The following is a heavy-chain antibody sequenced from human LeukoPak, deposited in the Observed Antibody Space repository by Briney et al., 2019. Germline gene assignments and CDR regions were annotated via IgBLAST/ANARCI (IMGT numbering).Heavy chain of an antibody. CDR1: GFTFSSYS. V-gene: IGHV3-21*01. J-gene: IGHJ4*02. CDR3: VRDSDTYGDHTTRRFDS. D-gene: IGHD4-17*01. CDR2: ISSSSSYI. Sequence: GGSLRLSCAASGFTFSSYSMNWVLQAPGKGLEWVSSISSSSSYIYYADSVKGRSTISRDNAKNSLYLQMNSLRAEDTAVYHCVRDSDTYGDHTTRRFDSWGQGTLVTVSS.